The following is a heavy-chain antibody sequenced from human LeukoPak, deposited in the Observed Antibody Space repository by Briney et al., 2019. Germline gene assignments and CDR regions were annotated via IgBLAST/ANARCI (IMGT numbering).Heavy chain of an antibody. V-gene: IGHV3-23*01. J-gene: IGHJ4*02. D-gene: IGHD5-24*01. CDR2: IIGSGDTP. CDR1: GFTFSTYA. CDR3: AKDAYNSRDHVDYFDY. Sequence: PGGSLRLSCAASGFTFSTYAMRWVRQAPGRGLEWVSAIIGSGDTPHYADSVKGRFTNSRDNSKNALYLQMNSLRVDDTAVYYCAKDAYNSRDHVDYFDYWGQGTLVIVSS.